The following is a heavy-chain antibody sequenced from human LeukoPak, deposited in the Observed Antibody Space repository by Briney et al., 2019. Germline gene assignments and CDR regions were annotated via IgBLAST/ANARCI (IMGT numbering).Heavy chain of an antibody. Sequence: PSETLSLTCTVSGGSMNSYYWSWIRQPPGKGLEWIGYFYNSGRSTYNPSLKSRVTISADTSKNHFSLKLNSVTTADTAVYYCTRGAGWLIDYWGQGILVTVSS. D-gene: IGHD3-16*01. J-gene: IGHJ4*02. V-gene: IGHV4-59*01. CDR3: TRGAGWLIDY. CDR2: FYNSGRS. CDR1: GGSMNSYY.